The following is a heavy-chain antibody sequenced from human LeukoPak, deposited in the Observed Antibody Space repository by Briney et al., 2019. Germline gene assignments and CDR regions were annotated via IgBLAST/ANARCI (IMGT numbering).Heavy chain of an antibody. CDR1: GYTLPNYD. V-gene: IGHV1-8*02. J-gene: IGHJ4*02. CDR2: MSPGSGYT. D-gene: IGHD6-25*01. CDR3: ARGIEAGVDY. Sequence: ASVKVSCKTSGYTLPNYDINWVRQATGQGLEWLGWMSPGSGYTGYAQKFQGRVTMTRDISITTAYVELSSLRSEDTAVYYCARGIEAGVDYWGQGTLVTVPS.